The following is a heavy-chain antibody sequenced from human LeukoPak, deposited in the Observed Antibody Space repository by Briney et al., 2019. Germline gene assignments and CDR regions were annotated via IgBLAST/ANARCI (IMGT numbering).Heavy chain of an antibody. CDR1: GYTFTSYG. CDR3: ARCAAAAGRTGYMDV. V-gene: IGHV1-18*01. CDR2: ISAYNGNT. D-gene: IGHD6-13*01. Sequence: ASVKVSCKASGYTFTSYGISWVRQAPGQGLEWMGWISAYNGNTNYAQKLQGRVTMTTDKSTSTAYMELSSLRSEDTAVYYCARCAAAAGRTGYMDVWGKGTTVTVSS. J-gene: IGHJ6*03.